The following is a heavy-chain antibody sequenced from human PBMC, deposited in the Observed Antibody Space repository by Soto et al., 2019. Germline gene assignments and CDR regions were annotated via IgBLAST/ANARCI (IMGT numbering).Heavy chain of an antibody. V-gene: IGHV4-59*12. CDR3: ARGKTGGCGSGSSVTFYYYYGMDV. J-gene: IGHJ6*02. CDR1: GGSISSYY. CDR2: IYYNVNT. D-gene: IGHD3-10*01. Sequence: SETLSLTCTVSGGSISSYYWSWIRQPPGKGLEWIGYIYYNVNTNYNPSLKSRVTISVDTSKNQFSLKLSSVTAADTAVYYCARGKTGGCGSGSSVTFYYYYGMDVWGQGTTDTVSS.